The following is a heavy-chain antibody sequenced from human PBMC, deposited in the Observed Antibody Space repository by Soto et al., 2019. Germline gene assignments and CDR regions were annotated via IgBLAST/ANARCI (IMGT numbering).Heavy chain of an antibody. CDR3: ARDSPSCTSTSCLFDR. CDR2: VSPSSSAI. D-gene: IGHD2-2*01. Sequence: GGSLRLSCAASGFAFSSFAMNWARQAPGKGLEWLAFVSPSSSAIYYADSVKGRFTVSRDNVKNLVFLQVNSLRDEDTAVYFCARDSPSCTSTSCLFDRWGQGTLVTVSS. V-gene: IGHV3-48*02. J-gene: IGHJ4*02. CDR1: GFAFSSFA.